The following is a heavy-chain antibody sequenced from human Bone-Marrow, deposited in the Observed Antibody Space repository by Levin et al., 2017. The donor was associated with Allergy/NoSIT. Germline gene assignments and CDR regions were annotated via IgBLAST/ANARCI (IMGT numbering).Heavy chain of an antibody. CDR1: CGSIRSSSYY. D-gene: IGHD3-9*01. Sequence: SQTLSLTCTVSCGSIRSSSYYWGWIRQPPGKGLEWIGSIYYSGSTYYNPSLKSRVTISVDTSKNQFSLKLSSVTAADTAVYYCASTYYDIVTGFDYWGQGTLVTVSS. J-gene: IGHJ4*02. V-gene: IGHV4-39*01. CDR3: ASTYYDIVTGFDY. CDR2: IYYSGST.